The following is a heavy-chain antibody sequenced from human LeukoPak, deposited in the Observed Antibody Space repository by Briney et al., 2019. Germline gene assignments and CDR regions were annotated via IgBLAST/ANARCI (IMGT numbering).Heavy chain of an antibody. CDR2: IYSGGST. CDR1: GFTVSSNY. CDR3: ARDPGYCSGGSCYSFLY. D-gene: IGHD2-15*01. V-gene: IGHV3-66*01. J-gene: IGHJ4*02. Sequence: GGSLRLSCAASGFTVSSNYMSWVRQAPGKGLEWVSVIYSGGSTYYADSVKGRFTISRDNSKNTLYLQMNSLRADDTAVYYCARDPGYCSGGSCYSFLYWGQGTLVTVSS.